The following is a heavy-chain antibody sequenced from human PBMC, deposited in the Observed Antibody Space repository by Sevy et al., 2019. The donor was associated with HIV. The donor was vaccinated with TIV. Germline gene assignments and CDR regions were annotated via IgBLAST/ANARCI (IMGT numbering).Heavy chain of an antibody. Sequence: SETLSLTCAVSGGSINSFFWSWIRQSPGKGLEWIGYVYDSGNSEYNPSLRSRVTISVDTSKKQFSLKLSSVTAADTAFYYCARGGGIYYDSRGFHPQYYFDSWGQGTLVTVSS. CDR3: ARGGGIYYDSRGFHPQYYFDS. D-gene: IGHD3-22*01. CDR1: GGSINSFF. CDR2: VYDSGNS. J-gene: IGHJ4*02. V-gene: IGHV4-59*01.